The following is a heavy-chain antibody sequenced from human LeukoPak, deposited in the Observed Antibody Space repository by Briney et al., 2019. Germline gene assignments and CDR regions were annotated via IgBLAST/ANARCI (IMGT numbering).Heavy chain of an antibody. J-gene: IGHJ6*02. D-gene: IGHD3-3*01. CDR3: ARFKYDFWSGSRSYYFYGMDV. CDR1: GGSISSHY. CDR2: IYYSGST. Sequence: SETLSLTCTVSGGSISSHYWSWIRQPPGKGLEWIGYIYYSGSTTYTPSLKIRVTISLDTSKNQFSLKLSSVTAADTAVYYCARFKYDFWSGSRSYYFYGMDVWGQGTTVTVSS. V-gene: IGHV4-59*08.